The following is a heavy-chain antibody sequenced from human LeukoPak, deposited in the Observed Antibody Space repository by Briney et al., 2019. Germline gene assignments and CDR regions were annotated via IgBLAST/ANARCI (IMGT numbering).Heavy chain of an antibody. CDR2: INPSGGST. Sequence: ASVKVSCKASGYTFTSYYMHWVRQAPGQGLEWMGIINPSGGSTSYAQKFQGRVTMTRDTSTSTVYMELSSLRSEDTAVYYCARDQAHSSSPGNWFDPWGQGTLVTVSS. V-gene: IGHV1-46*01. CDR3: ARDQAHSSSPGNWFDP. D-gene: IGHD6-6*01. J-gene: IGHJ5*02. CDR1: GYTFTSYY.